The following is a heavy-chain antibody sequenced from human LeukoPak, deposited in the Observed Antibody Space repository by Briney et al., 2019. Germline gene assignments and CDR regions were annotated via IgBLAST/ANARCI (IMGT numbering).Heavy chain of an antibody. J-gene: IGHJ5*02. CDR2: IKHSGST. CDR1: GGAFSGYY. CDR3: ARGPPYCSGGSCYANWFDP. Sequence: SETPSPTCAVFGGAFSGYYWTLIRQPPGKGPEWIWGIKHSGSTNYNPSLKSRVTISVDTSKNQFSLKLSSVTAADTAVYYCARGPPYCSGGSCYANWFDPWGQGTLVTVSS. V-gene: IGHV4-34*01. D-gene: IGHD2-15*01.